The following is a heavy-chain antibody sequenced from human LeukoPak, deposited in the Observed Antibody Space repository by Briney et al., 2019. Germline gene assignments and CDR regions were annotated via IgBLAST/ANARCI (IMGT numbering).Heavy chain of an antibody. CDR1: GGSISSYY. J-gene: IGHJ4*02. Sequence: SETLSLTCTVSGGSISSYYWSWIRQPPGKGLEWIGYIYYSGSTNYNPSLKSRVTLSVDTSKNQFSLKLSSVTAADTAVYYCARDGDYGDFDYWGQGTLVTVSS. CDR3: ARDGDYGDFDY. V-gene: IGHV4-59*01. CDR2: IYYSGST. D-gene: IGHD4-17*01.